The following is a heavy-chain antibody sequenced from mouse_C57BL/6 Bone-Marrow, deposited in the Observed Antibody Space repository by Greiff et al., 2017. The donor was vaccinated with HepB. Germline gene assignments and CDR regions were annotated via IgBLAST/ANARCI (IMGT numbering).Heavy chain of an antibody. D-gene: IGHD4-1*01. CDR1: GFTFSDYG. V-gene: IGHV5-17*01. CDR2: ISSGSSTI. J-gene: IGHJ3*01. Sequence: EVQLVESGGGLVKPGGSLKLSCAASGFTFSDYGMHWVRQAPEKGLEWVAYISSGSSTIYYADTVKGRFTISRDNAKNTLFLQMTSLRSEDTAMYYCAREGNWDGGFAYWGQGTLVTVSA. CDR3: AREGNWDGGFAY.